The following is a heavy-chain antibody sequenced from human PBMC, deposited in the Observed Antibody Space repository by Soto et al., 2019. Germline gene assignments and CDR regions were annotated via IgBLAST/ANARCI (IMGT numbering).Heavy chain of an antibody. CDR1: GGSISSSSYY. V-gene: IGHV4-39*01. CDR2: IYYSGST. J-gene: IGHJ6*02. D-gene: IGHD5-12*01. CDR3: ASYGGGYGNV. Sequence: SETLSLTCTVSGGSISSSSYYWGWIRQPPGKGLEWIGSIYYSGSTYYNPSLKSRVTISVDTSKNQFSLKLSAVTAADTAVYYCASYGGGYGNVWGQGTTVTVSS.